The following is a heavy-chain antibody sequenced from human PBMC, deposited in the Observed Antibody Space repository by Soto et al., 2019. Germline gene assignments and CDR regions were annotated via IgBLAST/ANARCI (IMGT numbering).Heavy chain of an antibody. D-gene: IGHD3-22*01. CDR2: INPSGGST. Sequence: QVPLVQSGAEVKKPGASVKVSCKASGYTFTSYYMHWVRQAPGQGLEWMGIINPSGGSTSYAQKFQGRVTMTRDTSTSTVYMELSSLRSEDTAMYYCARDRGYYYDTSGGWFDPWGQGTLVTVSS. CDR1: GYTFTSYY. V-gene: IGHV1-46*01. J-gene: IGHJ5*02. CDR3: ARDRGYYYDTSGGWFDP.